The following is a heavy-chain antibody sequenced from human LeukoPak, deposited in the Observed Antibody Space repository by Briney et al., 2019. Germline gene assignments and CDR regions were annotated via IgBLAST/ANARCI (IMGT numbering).Heavy chain of an antibody. D-gene: IGHD3-3*01. CDR2: ITGTGGST. CDR3: ARSGFYYGLDV. Sequence: PGGSLRLSCAASGFTFTSYAMSWVRQAPGKGLEWVSAITGTGGSTYYAASVKGRFTVSRDNSKNTLYLQMSSLRSDDTAVYYCARSGFYYGLDVWGQGTTVTVSS. J-gene: IGHJ6*02. CDR1: GFTFTSYA. V-gene: IGHV3-23*01.